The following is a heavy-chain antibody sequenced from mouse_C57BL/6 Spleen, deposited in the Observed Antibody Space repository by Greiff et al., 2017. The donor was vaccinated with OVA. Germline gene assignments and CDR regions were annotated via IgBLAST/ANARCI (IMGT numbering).Heavy chain of an antibody. CDR3: ARQDTTEGY. CDR1: GYSFTGYY. CDR2: INPSTGGT. D-gene: IGHD1-1*01. Sequence: EVQLQESGPELVKPGASVKISCKASGYSFTGYYMNWVKQSPEKSLEWIGEINPSTGGTTYNQKFKAKATLTVDKSSSTAYMQLKSLTSEDSAVYYCARQDTTEGYWGQGTTLTVSS. V-gene: IGHV1-42*01. J-gene: IGHJ2*01.